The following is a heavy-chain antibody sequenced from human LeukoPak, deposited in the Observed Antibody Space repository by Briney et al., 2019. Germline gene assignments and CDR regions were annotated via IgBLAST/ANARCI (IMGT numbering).Heavy chain of an antibody. CDR1: GFTFNSYA. V-gene: IGHV3-30-3*01. Sequence: GGSLRLSCAASGFTFNSYAMSWVRQAPGKGLEWVAVISYDGSNKYYADSVKGRFTISRDNSKNTLYLQMNSLRAEDTAVYYCARGTPSSSGWLYYGMDVWGQGTTVTVSS. J-gene: IGHJ6*02. D-gene: IGHD6-19*01. CDR2: ISYDGSNK. CDR3: ARGTPSSSGWLYYGMDV.